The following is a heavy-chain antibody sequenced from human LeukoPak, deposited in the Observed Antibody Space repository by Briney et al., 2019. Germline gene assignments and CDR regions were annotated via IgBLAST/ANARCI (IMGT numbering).Heavy chain of an antibody. D-gene: IGHD3-22*01. CDR2: INAGNGNT. CDR3: AGVRVYYYDSSGYSNDAFDI. Sequence: ASVKVSCKASGYTFTSYAMHWVRQAPGQRLEWMGWINAGNGNTKYSQKFQGRVTITRDTSASTAYMELSSLRSEDTAVYYCAGVRVYYYDSSGYSNDAFDIWGQGTMVTVSS. CDR1: GYTFTSYA. J-gene: IGHJ3*02. V-gene: IGHV1-3*01.